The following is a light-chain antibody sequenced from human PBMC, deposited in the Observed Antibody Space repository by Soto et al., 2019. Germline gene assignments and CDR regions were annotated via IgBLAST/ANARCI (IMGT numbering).Light chain of an antibody. CDR1: QSVNSRY. CDR2: GAS. V-gene: IGKV3-20*01. Sequence: EIVLTQSPGTLSLSPGERATLSCRASQSVNSRYLAWYQQKPGQAPRLLIYGASSRATGIPDRFSASGSGTDFTLTISRLEPEDFAVYYCQQYGSSPPTLGQGTKVEIK. J-gene: IGKJ1*01. CDR3: QQYGSSPPT.